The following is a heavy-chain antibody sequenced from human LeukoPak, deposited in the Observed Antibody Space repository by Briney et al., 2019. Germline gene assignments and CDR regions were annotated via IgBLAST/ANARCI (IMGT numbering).Heavy chain of an antibody. J-gene: IGHJ4*02. CDR1: GGSLWSFY. Sequence: SETLSLTCTVSGGSLWSFYWSWVRQPAGKGLEWIGRLYNNGSTNYSPSLKSRVIMSFDPSKNQFSLKLNSVTAADTAVYYCARSIRGYSSGWYYFDYWGQGTLITVSS. CDR2: LYNNGST. D-gene: IGHD6-19*01. V-gene: IGHV4-4*07. CDR3: ARSIRGYSSGWYYFDY.